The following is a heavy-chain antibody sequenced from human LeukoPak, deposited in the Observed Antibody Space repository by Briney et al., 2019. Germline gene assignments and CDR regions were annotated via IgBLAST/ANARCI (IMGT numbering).Heavy chain of an antibody. CDR1: GGSISSSSYY. D-gene: IGHD4-17*01. V-gene: IGHV4-39*07. J-gene: IGHJ6*02. CDR3: ARDPRVLPYGEPPSHYYYYGMDV. CDR2: IYYSGST. Sequence: TSETLSLTCTVSGGSISSSSYYWGWIRQPPGKGLEWIGSIYYSGSTYYNPSLKSRVTISVDTSKNQFSLKLSSVTAADTAVYYCARDPRVLPYGEPPSHYYYYGMDVWGQGTTVTVSS.